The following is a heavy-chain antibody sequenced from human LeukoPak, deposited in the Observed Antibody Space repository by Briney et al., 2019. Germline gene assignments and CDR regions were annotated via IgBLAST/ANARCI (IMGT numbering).Heavy chain of an antibody. CDR1: GFTFSSYS. D-gene: IGHD4-17*01. V-gene: IGHV3-48*01. CDR2: ISSSSSTI. Sequence: GGSLRLSCAASGFTFSSYSMNWVRQAPGKGLEWVSYISSSSSTIYYADSVKGRFTISRDNAKNSLYLQMNSLRAEDTAVYYCARQAPVTVTASSFDYWGQGTLVTVSS. J-gene: IGHJ4*02. CDR3: ARQAPVTVTASSFDY.